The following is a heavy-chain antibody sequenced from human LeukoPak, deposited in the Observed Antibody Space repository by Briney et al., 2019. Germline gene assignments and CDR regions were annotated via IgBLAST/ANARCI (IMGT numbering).Heavy chain of an antibody. V-gene: IGHV3-11*05. CDR2: ISSSSSYT. D-gene: IGHD5-24*01. J-gene: IGHJ4*02. CDR3: ARGSMRMATAGLADY. Sequence: PGGSLGLSCEASGFTFSDYYMNWIRQAPGKGLEWVSYISSSSSYTNYADPVKGRFTISRDNPKNSLYLQMNSLRAEDTAVYYCARGSMRMATAGLADYWGQGTLVTVSS. CDR1: GFTFSDYY.